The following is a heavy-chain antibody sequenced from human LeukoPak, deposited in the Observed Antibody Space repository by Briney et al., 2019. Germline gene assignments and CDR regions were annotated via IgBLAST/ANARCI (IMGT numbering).Heavy chain of an antibody. CDR2: ISGSGGST. V-gene: IGHV3-23*01. D-gene: IGHD6-19*01. J-gene: IGHJ4*02. Sequence: HAGGSLRLSCAASGFTFSGYAMSWVRQAPGKGLEWVSGISGSGGSTYYADSVKGRFTISRDNSKSTLCVQMNSLRAEDTAVYYCAKRRSMAVAGEYFDYWGQGTLVTVSS. CDR1: GFTFSGYA. CDR3: AKRRSMAVAGEYFDY.